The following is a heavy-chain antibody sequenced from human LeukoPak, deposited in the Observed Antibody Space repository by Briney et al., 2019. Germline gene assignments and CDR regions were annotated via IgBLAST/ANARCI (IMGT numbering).Heavy chain of an antibody. CDR3: ARRYCSSTSCYGYYYYYYMDV. Sequence: GGSLRLSCAASGFTFSSYSMNWVRQAPGKGLEWVSSISSSSSYIYYADSVKGRFTISRDNAKNSLYLQMNSLRAEDTAVYYCARRYCSSTSCYGYYYYYYMDVWGKGTTVTVSS. J-gene: IGHJ6*03. CDR2: ISSSSSYI. V-gene: IGHV3-21*01. CDR1: GFTFSSYS. D-gene: IGHD2-2*01.